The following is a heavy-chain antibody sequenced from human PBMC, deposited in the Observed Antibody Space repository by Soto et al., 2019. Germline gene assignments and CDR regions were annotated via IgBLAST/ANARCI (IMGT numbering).Heavy chain of an antibody. V-gene: IGHV2-5*02. D-gene: IGHD2-21*02. CDR1: GLSLSTTGVG. CDR3: VQSRCGGDCLQSYSSHSYYGLDV. J-gene: IGHJ6*02. Sequence: QITLKESGPPLVKPTQTLTLTCTFSGLSLSTTGVGVGWIRQPPGKALEWLALIYWDDDKRYSPSLKSRLTITTDTSKNQVVLTTTNMAPVDTATYYCVQSRCGGDCLQSYSSHSYYGLDVWGQGTTVTVSS. CDR2: IYWDDDK.